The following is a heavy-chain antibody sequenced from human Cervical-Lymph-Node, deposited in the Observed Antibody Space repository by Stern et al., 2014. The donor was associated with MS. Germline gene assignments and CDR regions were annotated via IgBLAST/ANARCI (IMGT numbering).Heavy chain of an antibody. CDR1: GYTFTGYY. D-gene: IGHD2-21*01. CDR2: IKPNSGGT. J-gene: IGHJ4*02. Sequence: VQLEESGAEVKKPGASVNVSCKASGYTFTGYYMHLVRQAPGHWLEWMGWIKPNSGGTNYAQKFQGWVTMTRDTSISTAYMELSRLRSDDTAVYYCARDGIAGRPRYYFDYWGQGTLVTVSS. CDR3: ARDGIAGRPRYYFDY. V-gene: IGHV1-2*04.